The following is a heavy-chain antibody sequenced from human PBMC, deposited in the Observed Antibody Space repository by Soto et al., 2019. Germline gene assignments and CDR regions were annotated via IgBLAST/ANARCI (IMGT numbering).Heavy chain of an antibody. CDR2: ITATGDRT. Sequence: GGSLRLSCADSGFRFSSYSMSWVRQTPGKGLEWVAAITATGDRTYYADSVTGRFTISRDNSKKTHYLRMNSLRAEDTAMYYCATMNGYFEYWGQGTPVTVSS. D-gene: IGHD3-22*01. CDR3: ATMNGYFEY. CDR1: GFRFSSYS. V-gene: IGHV3-23*01. J-gene: IGHJ4*02.